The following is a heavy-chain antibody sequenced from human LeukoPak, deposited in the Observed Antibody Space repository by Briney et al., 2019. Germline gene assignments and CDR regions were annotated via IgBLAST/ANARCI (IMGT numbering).Heavy chain of an antibody. Sequence: GGSLRLSCAASGFTFDDYAMHWVRQAPGKGLEWVSGISWNSGSIGYADSVKGRFTISRDNAKNSLYLQMNSLRAEDTAVYYCARVRSGSYRYYFDYWGQGTLVTVSS. CDR1: GFTFDDYA. V-gene: IGHV3-9*01. CDR3: ARVRSGSYRYYFDY. D-gene: IGHD1-26*01. J-gene: IGHJ4*02. CDR2: ISWNSGSI.